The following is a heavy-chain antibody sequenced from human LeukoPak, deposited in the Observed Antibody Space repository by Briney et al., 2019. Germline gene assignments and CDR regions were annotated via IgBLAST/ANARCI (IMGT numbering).Heavy chain of an antibody. Sequence: PGGSLRLSCEASGFTFSNDAMHWVRQAPGKGLEWVAVISFDGSYKYYADYMKGRFTISRDNAKNSLYLQMHSLRAEDTAVYYCARDLMGWDLHYFDYWGQGTLVTVSS. D-gene: IGHD1-26*01. CDR3: ARDLMGWDLHYFDY. V-gene: IGHV3-30*04. CDR2: ISFDGSYK. CDR1: GFTFSNDA. J-gene: IGHJ4*02.